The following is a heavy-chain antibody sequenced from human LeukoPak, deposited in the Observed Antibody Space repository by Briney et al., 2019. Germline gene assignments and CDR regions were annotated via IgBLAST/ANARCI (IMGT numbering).Heavy chain of an antibody. CDR2: IYYSGST. J-gene: IGHJ4*02. V-gene: IGHV4-31*03. CDR1: GGSISSGGYY. D-gene: IGHD3-22*01. Sequence: SETLSLTCTVSGGSISSGGYYWSWIRQHPGKGLGWIGYIYYSGSTYYNPSLKSRVTISVDTSKNQFSLTLSSVTAADTAVYYCASTVPYYYDSSALGEYWGQGTLVTVSS. CDR3: ASTVPYYYDSSALGEY.